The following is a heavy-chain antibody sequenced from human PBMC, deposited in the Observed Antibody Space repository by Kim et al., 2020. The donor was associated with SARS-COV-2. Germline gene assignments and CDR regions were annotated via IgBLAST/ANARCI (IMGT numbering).Heavy chain of an antibody. J-gene: IGHJ5*02. Sequence: ASVKVSCKASGYTFTGYYMHWVRQAPGQGLEWMGRINPNSGGTNYAQKFQGRVTMTRDTSISTAYMELSRLRSDDTAVYYCARENEVPAAMTIAVAGQNWFDPWGQGTLVTVSS. D-gene: IGHD6-19*01. V-gene: IGHV1-2*06. CDR3: ARENEVPAAMTIAVAGQNWFDP. CDR2: INPNSGGT. CDR1: GYTFTGYY.